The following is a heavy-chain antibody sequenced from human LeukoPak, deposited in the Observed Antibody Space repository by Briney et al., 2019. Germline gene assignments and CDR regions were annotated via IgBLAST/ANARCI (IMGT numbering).Heavy chain of an antibody. D-gene: IGHD3-10*01. CDR2: IYYSGST. J-gene: IGHJ4*02. CDR3: ARVYGSGSYEAGY. CDR1: GGSISSHY. Sequence: SETLSLTCTVSGGSISSHYWSWIRQPPGKGLEWIGYIYYSGSTNYNPSLKSRVTISVDTSKNQFSLELSSVTAADTAVYYCARVYGSGSYEAGYWGQGTLVTVSS. V-gene: IGHV4-59*11.